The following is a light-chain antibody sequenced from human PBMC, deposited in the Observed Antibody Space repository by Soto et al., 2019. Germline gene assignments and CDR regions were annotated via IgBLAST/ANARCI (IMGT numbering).Light chain of an antibody. CDR3: QQYGSS. V-gene: IGKV3-20*01. CDR1: QSVSSSY. J-gene: IGKJ2*01. CDR2: GAS. Sequence: EIVLTQSPGTLSLSPGERATLSCRASQSVSSSYLAWYQQKPDQAPRLLIYGASSRATGIPDRFSGSGSGTDFTLTISRLEPEDFAVYYCQQYGSSFGQGTKLEIK.